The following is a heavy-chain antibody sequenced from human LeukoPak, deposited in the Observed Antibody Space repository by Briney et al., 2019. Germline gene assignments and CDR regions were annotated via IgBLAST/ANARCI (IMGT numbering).Heavy chain of an antibody. V-gene: IGHV3-30-3*01. CDR2: LSYDGIDE. CDR1: GFNFSSFA. J-gene: IGHJ4*02. CDR3: AKAEPQYYYDSSGYPYYFDY. D-gene: IGHD3-22*01. Sequence: PGGSLRLSCEGSGFNFSSFAVHWVRQAPGRGLEWVAVLSYDGIDEFFADSVKGRFTISRDNSKNTLYLQMNSLRAEDTAVYYCAKAEPQYYYDSSGYPYYFDYWGQGTLVTVSS.